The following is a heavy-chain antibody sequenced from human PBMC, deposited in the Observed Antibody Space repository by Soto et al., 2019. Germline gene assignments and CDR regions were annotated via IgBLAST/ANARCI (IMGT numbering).Heavy chain of an antibody. CDR1: GGSFSGYY. CDR2: IYYSGST. J-gene: IGHJ4*02. Sequence: PSETLSLTCAVYGGSFSGYYWSWIRQPPGKGLEWIGYIYYSGSTNYNPSLKSRVTISVDTSKNQFSLKLSSVTAADTAVYYCARQGIYDSSGYYPYFDYWGQGTLVTVSS. D-gene: IGHD3-22*01. CDR3: ARQGIYDSSGYYPYFDY. V-gene: IGHV4-59*08.